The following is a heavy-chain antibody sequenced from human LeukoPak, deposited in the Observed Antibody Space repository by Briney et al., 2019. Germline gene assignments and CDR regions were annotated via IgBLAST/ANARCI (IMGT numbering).Heavy chain of an antibody. CDR3: ASLGPRYYYYYMDV. CDR2: INHSGST. CDR1: GGSFIGYY. Sequence: PLETLSLTCAVYGGSFIGYYWSWLRQPPGKGLEWIGEINHSGSTNYNPSLKSRVTISVDTSKNQFSLKLSSVTAADTAVYYCASLGPRYYYYYMDVWGKGTTVTVSS. J-gene: IGHJ6*03. V-gene: IGHV4-34*01.